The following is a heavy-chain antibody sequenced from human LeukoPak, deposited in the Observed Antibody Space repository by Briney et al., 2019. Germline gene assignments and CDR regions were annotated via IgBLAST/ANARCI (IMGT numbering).Heavy chain of an antibody. CDR1: GFTFTYAW. CDR2: IKSKTDGGTT. Sequence: PGGSLRLSCAASGFTFTYAWVSWVRQAPGKGLEWVGHIKSKTDGGTTDYAAPVKGRFSISRDDSKNTLYLQMNSLRTEDTAVYYCTTYYDWGQGTLVTVSS. D-gene: IGHD1-26*01. V-gene: IGHV3-15*01. J-gene: IGHJ4*02. CDR3: TTYYD.